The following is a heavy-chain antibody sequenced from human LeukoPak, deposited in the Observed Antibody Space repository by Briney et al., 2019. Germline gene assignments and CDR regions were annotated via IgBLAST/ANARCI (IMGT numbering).Heavy chain of an antibody. CDR1: GFTFSDFW. V-gene: IGHV3-7*01. D-gene: IGHD7-27*01. CDR3: ARLNWGRADS. Sequence: SGGSLRLSCAASGFTFSDFWMMWVRQAPGKGLEWVANINQGGSEPYYVDPVQGRFTISRDNTKSLLFLQMNGLRVEDTAVYYCARLNWGRADSWGQGTLLTVSA. J-gene: IGHJ4*02. CDR2: INQGGSEP.